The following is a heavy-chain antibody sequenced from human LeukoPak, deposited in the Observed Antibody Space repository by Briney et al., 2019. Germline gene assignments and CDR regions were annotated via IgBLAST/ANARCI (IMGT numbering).Heavy chain of an antibody. Sequence: SETLSLPCTVSGGSISSSSYYWGWIRQPPGKGLEWIGSIYYSGSTYYNPSLKSRVTISVDTSKNQFSLKLSSVTAADTAVYYCARLWRDILTGRFDPWGQGTLVTVSS. CDR1: GGSISSSSYY. CDR3: ARLWRDILTGRFDP. J-gene: IGHJ5*02. V-gene: IGHV4-39*01. D-gene: IGHD3-9*01. CDR2: IYYSGST.